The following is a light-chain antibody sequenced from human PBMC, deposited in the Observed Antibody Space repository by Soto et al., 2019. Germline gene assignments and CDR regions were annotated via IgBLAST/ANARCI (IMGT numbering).Light chain of an antibody. CDR2: DSS. CDR3: QQYGTSPPT. V-gene: IGKV3-20*01. CDR1: QSVYSS. Sequence: EIVLTQSPGTLSLSPGERATLSCRASQSVYSSLAWYQQKPGQAPRLLIYDSSFRATGVPDRLSGGGSGTDFTLTISRLAPEDFALYYCQQYGTSPPTFGPGTKVYIQ. J-gene: IGKJ3*01.